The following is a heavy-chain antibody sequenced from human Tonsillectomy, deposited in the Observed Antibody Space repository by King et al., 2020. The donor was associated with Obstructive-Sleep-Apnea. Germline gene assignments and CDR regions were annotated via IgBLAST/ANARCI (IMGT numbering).Heavy chain of an antibody. Sequence: QMVQSGAEVKKPGASVKVSCKASGYSFTGYYMHWVRQAPGQGLEWMGWVNPSSGGTNCAQKFQGRVTMTRDTSISTAYMEVSKPRSDDTAVYYCAREMATTSTREAVEICGQGTMVAVSS. V-gene: IGHV1-2*02. CDR2: VNPSSGGT. CDR3: AREMATTSTREAVEI. J-gene: IGHJ3*02. CDR1: GYSFTGYY. D-gene: IGHD5-24*01.